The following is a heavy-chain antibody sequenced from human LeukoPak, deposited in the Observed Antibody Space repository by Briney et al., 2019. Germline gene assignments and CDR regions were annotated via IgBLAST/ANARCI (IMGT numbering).Heavy chain of an antibody. CDR2: ISYDERNK. CDR1: GFTFSNFD. J-gene: IGHJ4*02. CDR3: AKGAAGTLVGHYFDS. Sequence: PGGSLRLSCAASGFTFSNFDMHWVRQAPGKGLEWVALISYDERNKYYADSVKGRFTIARDNSKNTLYLEMNSLRAEDTAMYFCAKGAAGTLVGHYFDSWGQGTLVTVSS. D-gene: IGHD2-21*01. V-gene: IGHV3-30*18.